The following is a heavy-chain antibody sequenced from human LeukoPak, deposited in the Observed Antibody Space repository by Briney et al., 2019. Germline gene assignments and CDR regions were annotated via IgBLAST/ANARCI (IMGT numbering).Heavy chain of an antibody. CDR1: GGSFSGYY. V-gene: IGHV4-34*01. J-gene: IGHJ4*02. D-gene: IGHD5-18*01. Sequence: SETLSLTCAVYGGSFSGYYWSWIRQPPGKGLEWIGEITHSGSTNCNPSLKSRVTISGDTSKNQFSLKLSSVTAADTAVYYCARGPGGYGIQLPLWGQGTLVTVSS. CDR2: ITHSGST. CDR3: ARGPGGYGIQLPL.